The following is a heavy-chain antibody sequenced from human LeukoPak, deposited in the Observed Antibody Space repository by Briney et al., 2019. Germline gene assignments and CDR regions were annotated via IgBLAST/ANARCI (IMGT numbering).Heavy chain of an antibody. D-gene: IGHD4-17*01. CDR2: INPNSGGT. Sequence: ASVKVSCKTSGYTFIGYYMNWVRQAPGQGLEWMGWINPNSGGTNYAQNFQGRVTMTRDTSISTAYMELSRLRSDDTAVYYCARDSDYGDSFDYWGQGTRVTVSS. J-gene: IGHJ4*02. CDR3: ARDSDYGDSFDY. V-gene: IGHV1-2*02. CDR1: GYTFIGYY.